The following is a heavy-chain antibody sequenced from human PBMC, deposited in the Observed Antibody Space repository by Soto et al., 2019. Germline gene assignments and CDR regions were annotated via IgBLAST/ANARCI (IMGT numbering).Heavy chain of an antibody. V-gene: IGHV1-8*01. CDR3: ARDHRYNWNDEGWFDP. CDR1: GYMFSTYD. J-gene: IGHJ5*02. Sequence: VQLVQSGAEVKKPGASVKVSCKASGYMFSTYDINWGRQAPGQGLEWMGWLNPNSGNTGYAQKFQGRVTMTRNTSINTAYMELSSLGSDDTAVYYCARDHRYNWNDEGWFDPWGQGTLVTVSS. CDR2: LNPNSGNT. D-gene: IGHD1-20*01.